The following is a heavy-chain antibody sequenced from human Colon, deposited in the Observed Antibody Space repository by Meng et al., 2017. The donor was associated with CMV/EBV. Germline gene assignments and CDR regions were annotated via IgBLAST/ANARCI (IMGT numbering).Heavy chain of an antibody. V-gene: IGHV3-30-3*01. CDR2: ISYDGSNK. Sequence: GESLKISCAASGFTFSSYAMHWVRQAPGTGLEWVAVISYDGSNKYYADSVKGQFTISRDNSKNTLYLQMNSLRAEDTAVYYCARSVSLQPWSLDYWGQGTLVTVSS. D-gene: IGHD5-18*01. CDR3: ARSVSLQPWSLDY. CDR1: GFTFSSYA. J-gene: IGHJ4*02.